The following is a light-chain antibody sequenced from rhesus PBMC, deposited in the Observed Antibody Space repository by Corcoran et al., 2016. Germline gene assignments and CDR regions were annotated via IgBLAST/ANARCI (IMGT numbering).Light chain of an antibody. CDR3: LQGYSGLS. Sequence: EIVMTQSPATLSLSPGETATISCRTSQSVSSHLAWYQQKPGQAPRLLIYGASSRATGIPDRFSGIGSGTEFTLTIKSLQPEDFATYYCLQGYSGLSFGGGTRVDLK. CDR2: GAS. CDR1: QSVSSH. V-gene: IGKV3-31*02. J-gene: IGKJ4*01.